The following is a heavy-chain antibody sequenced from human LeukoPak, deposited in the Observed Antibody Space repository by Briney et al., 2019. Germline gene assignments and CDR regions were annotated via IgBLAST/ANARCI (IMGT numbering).Heavy chain of an antibody. CDR3: ARDIHPQGLVGYAMDV. V-gene: IGHV1-69*04. CDR2: IIVILGVT. Sequence: SVKVSCKAPGGPFNCYAINCVRPAPGQGLEWVGRIIVILGVTNYAQRFQCRVTISADKSTTTAYMELSSLTSEDTAVYYCARDIHPQGLVGYAMDVWGQGTTVIVSS. CDR1: GGPFNCYA. D-gene: IGHD2-21*01. J-gene: IGHJ6*02.